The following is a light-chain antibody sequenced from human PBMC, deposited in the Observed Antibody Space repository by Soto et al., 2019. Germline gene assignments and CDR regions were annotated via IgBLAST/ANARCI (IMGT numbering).Light chain of an antibody. Sequence: QSALTQPPSASGSPGQSVTISCTGTFNDVGGYNSVSWYQHHPGKAPKLLIYEVIKRPSGIPDRFSGSKSDNTASLAISGLQSEDEADYYCAAWDDSLNGVVFGGGTQLTVL. J-gene: IGLJ2*01. V-gene: IGLV2-8*01. CDR3: AAWDDSLNGVV. CDR1: FNDVGGYNS. CDR2: EVI.